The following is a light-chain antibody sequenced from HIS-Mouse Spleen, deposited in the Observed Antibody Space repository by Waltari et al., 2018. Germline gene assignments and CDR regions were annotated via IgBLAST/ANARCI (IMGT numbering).Light chain of an antibody. CDR2: DDS. CDR1: NIGSKS. Sequence: SYVLTQPPSVSVAPGKTARITCGGNNIGSKSVHWSQHKPGQAPVLVVYDDSDRPSGVPERFSGSNSGNTATLTISRVEAGDEADYYCQVWDSSSDHVVFGGGTKLTVL. CDR3: QVWDSSSDHVV. V-gene: IGLV3-21*03. J-gene: IGLJ2*01.